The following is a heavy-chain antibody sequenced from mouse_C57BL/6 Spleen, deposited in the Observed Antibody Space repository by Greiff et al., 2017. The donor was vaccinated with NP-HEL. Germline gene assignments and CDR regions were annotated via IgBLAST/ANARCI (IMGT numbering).Heavy chain of an antibody. J-gene: IGHJ2*01. Sequence: EVQRVESGGDLVKPGGSLKLSCAASGFTFSSYGMSWVRQTPDKRLEWVATISSGGSYTYYPDSVKGRFTISRDNAKNTLYLQMSSLKSEDTAMYYCARTNFGYWGQGTTLTVSS. V-gene: IGHV5-6*01. CDR3: ARTNFGY. CDR2: ISSGGSYT. CDR1: GFTFSSYG.